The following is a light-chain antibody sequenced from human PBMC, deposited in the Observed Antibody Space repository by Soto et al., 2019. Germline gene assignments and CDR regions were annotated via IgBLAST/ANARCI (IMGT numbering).Light chain of an antibody. CDR3: QNYYSAPLT. CDR1: QGIGNN. V-gene: IGKV1-27*01. J-gene: IGKJ1*01. Sequence: DIQMTQSPSSLYPSVGDRVTITCRASQGIGNNLAWYQQKPGTVPKLLIYAASTLQSGVPSRFSGSGSGTDFTLTISSLQPEDVATFYGQNYYSAPLTFGQGTKVEIE. CDR2: AAS.